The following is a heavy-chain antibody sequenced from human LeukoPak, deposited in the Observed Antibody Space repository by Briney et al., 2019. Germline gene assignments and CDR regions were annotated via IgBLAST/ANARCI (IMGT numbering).Heavy chain of an antibody. CDR2: IYYSGST. D-gene: IGHD5-18*01. Sequence: SETLSLTCTVSGGSISDYYWSWIRQPPGKGLEWIGYIYYSGSTNYNPSLKSRVTISIDTSKNQFSLKLSSVTAADTAVYYCARVGGRYNYGYGTDYWGQGTLVTVSS. V-gene: IGHV4-59*01. J-gene: IGHJ4*02. CDR3: ARVGGRYNYGYGTDY. CDR1: GGSISDYY.